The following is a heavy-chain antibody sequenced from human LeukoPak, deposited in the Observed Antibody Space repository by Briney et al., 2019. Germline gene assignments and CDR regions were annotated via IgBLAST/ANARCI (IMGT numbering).Heavy chain of an antibody. D-gene: IGHD2-2*01. J-gene: IGHJ6*02. V-gene: IGHV1-69*13. CDR1: GGTFSSYA. CDR2: IIPIFGTA. CDR3: ARLSLYCSRTSCYGVRYYYYGMDV. Sequence: SVKVSCKASGGTFSSYAISWVRQAPGQGLEWMGGIIPIFGTANYAQKFQGRVTITADESTSTAYMELSSLRSEDTAVYYCARLSLYCSRTSCYGVRYYYYGMDVWGQGTTVTVSS.